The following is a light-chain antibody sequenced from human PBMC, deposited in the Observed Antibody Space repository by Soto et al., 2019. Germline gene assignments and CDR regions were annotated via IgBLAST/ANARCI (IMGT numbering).Light chain of an antibody. CDR2: AAP. J-gene: IGKJ4*01. Sequence: DILLTQSPSTLSSSVGDRVTISCRASQGIISSLAWYQQRAGKAPRFLIYAAPTLQSGTPSRFSGSGSGTDFTLTISSLEAEDFASYYCQQSSTLPLTFGGGTKVDI. V-gene: IGKV1-9*01. CDR3: QQSSTLPLT. CDR1: QGIISS.